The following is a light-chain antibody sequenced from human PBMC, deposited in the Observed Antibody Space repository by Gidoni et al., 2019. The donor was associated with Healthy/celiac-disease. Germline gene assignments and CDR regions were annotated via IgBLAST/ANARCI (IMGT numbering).Light chain of an antibody. CDR2: EGS. V-gene: IGLV2-23*01. J-gene: IGLJ1*01. CDR3: CSYAGSSTSYV. Sequence: QSALTQPASVSGSPGQSITLSCTGTSSDVGSHNLVSWYQQHPGKAPKLMIYEGSTRPSGVSNRFSGSKSGNTASLTISGLQAEDEADYYCCSYAGSSTSYVFGTGTKVTVL. CDR1: SSDVGSHNL.